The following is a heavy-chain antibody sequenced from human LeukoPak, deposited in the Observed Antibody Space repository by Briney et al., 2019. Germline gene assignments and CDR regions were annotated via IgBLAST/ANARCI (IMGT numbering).Heavy chain of an antibody. J-gene: IGHJ4*02. CDR1: GGTFSSYA. Sequence: SVKVSCKASGGTFSSYAISWVRQAPGQGLEWMGGIIPIFGTANYAQKFQGRVTITADESTSTAYMELSSLRSEDTAVYYCAREVRTGSRRYYFDYWGQGTLVTVSS. V-gene: IGHV1-69*13. CDR3: AREVRTGSRRYYFDY. CDR2: IIPIFGTA. D-gene: IGHD3-10*01.